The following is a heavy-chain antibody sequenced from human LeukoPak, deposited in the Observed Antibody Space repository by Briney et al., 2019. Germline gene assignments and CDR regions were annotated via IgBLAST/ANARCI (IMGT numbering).Heavy chain of an antibody. V-gene: IGHV4-30-4*08. Sequence: SETLSLTCTVSGGSISSGDYYWSWIRQPPGKGLEWIGYIYYSGSTYYNPSLKSRVTISVDTSKNQFSLKLSSVTAADTAVYYCASVVGAATEYYFDYWGQGTLVTVSS. CDR2: IYYSGST. D-gene: IGHD1-26*01. J-gene: IGHJ4*02. CDR1: GGSISSGDYY. CDR3: ASVVGAATEYYFDY.